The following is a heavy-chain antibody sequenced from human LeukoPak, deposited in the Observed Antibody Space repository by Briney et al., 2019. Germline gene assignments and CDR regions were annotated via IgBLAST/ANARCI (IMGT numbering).Heavy chain of an antibody. D-gene: IGHD2-2*03. J-gene: IGHJ6*04. V-gene: IGHV3-49*04. CDR3: TRDPGINPGYCSSTSCYYDYYYGMDV. Sequence: GGSLRLSCTASGFTFGDYAMSWVRQAPGKGLEWGGFIRSKAYGGTTEYAASVKGRFTISRDDSKSIAYLQMNSLKTEDTAVYYCTRDPGINPGYCSSTSCYYDYYYGMDVWGKGTTVTVSS. CDR1: GFTFGDYA. CDR2: IRSKAYGGTT.